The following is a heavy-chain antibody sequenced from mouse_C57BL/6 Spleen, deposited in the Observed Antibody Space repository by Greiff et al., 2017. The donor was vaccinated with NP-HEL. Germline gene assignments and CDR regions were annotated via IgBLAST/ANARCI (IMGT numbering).Heavy chain of an antibody. V-gene: IGHV10-3*01. D-gene: IGHD2-4*01. CDR1: GFTFNTYA. Sequence: EVKLQESGGGLVQPKGSLKLSCAASGFTFNTYAMHWVRQAPGKGLEWVARIRSKSSNYATYYADSVKDRFTISRDDSQSMLYLQMNNLKTEDTAMYYCVRDQIYYDYDVDWYFDVWGTGTTVTVSS. CDR2: IRSKSSNYAT. J-gene: IGHJ1*03. CDR3: VRDQIYYDYDVDWYFDV.